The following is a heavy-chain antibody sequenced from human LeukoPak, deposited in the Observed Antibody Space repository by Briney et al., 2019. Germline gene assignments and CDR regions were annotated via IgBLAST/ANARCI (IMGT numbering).Heavy chain of an antibody. V-gene: IGHV5-51*01. D-gene: IGHD2-15*01. CDR3: ARHSNGWSIDF. Sequence: GESLKISCKASVYSFTSYLIAWVRPVPGKGLEWMWIVYPGDSDTKYSPYFQGQITVSADKSIDHAYVQWSSLKASETAIYYCARHSNGWSIDFWGLGTLVTVSS. J-gene: IGHJ4*02. CDR2: VYPGDSDT. CDR1: VYSFTSYL.